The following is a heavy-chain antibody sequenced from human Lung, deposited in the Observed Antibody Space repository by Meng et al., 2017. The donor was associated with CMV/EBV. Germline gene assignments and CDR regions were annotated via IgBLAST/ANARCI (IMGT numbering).Heavy chain of an antibody. CDR1: YTFTGYY. J-gene: IGHJ4*02. V-gene: IGHV1-2*02. D-gene: IGHD3-22*01. CDR3: ARFNAIFYDSSGHYYDH. Sequence: YTFTGYYMHWVRQAPGQGLEWMGWINANSGATNYAQKFQGRVTMTRDTSITTAYMELSRLRSDDTALYYCARFNAIFYDSSGHYYDHWGQGTPVTVSS. CDR2: INANSGAT.